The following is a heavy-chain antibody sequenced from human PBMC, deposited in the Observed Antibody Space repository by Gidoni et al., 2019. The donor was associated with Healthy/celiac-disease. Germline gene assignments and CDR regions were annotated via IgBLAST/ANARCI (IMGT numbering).Heavy chain of an antibody. J-gene: IGHJ4*02. CDR2: ISSSSSYI. D-gene: IGHD6-6*01. Sequence: EVQLVVSGGGLVKPGGSLRLSCAASGFTFSSYSMNWVRQAPGKGLEWVSSISSSSSYIYYADSVKGRFTISRDNAKNSLYLQMNSLRAEDTAVYYCARDRYSSSSEFDYWGQGTLVTVSS. CDR1: GFTFSSYS. CDR3: ARDRYSSSSEFDY. V-gene: IGHV3-21*01.